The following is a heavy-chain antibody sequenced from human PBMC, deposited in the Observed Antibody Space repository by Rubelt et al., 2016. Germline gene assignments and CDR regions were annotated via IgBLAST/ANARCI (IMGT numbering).Heavy chain of an antibody. CDR3: ALLWFGELFRRDY. CDR2: FDPEDGET. V-gene: IGHV1-24*01. D-gene: IGHD3-10*01. J-gene: IGHJ4*02. Sequence: QAPGKGLEWMGGFDPEDGETIYAQKFQGRVTMTEDTSTDTAYMELSSLRSEDTAAYYCALLWFGELFRRDYWGQGTLVTVSS.